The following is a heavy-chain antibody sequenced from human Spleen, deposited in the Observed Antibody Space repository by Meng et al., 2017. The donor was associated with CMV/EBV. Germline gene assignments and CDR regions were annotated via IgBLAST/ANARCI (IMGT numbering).Heavy chain of an antibody. V-gene: IGHV1-46*01. D-gene: IGHD6-13*01. Sequence: KASGYTFTSYYIHWVRQGPGQGLEWMRIINPSGGSTSYAQKFQGRVTMTRDTSTSTVYMELGSLRSEDTAVYYCARTYSSSWYEVDSWGQGTLVTVSS. J-gene: IGHJ4*02. CDR2: INPSGGST. CDR1: GYTFTSYY. CDR3: ARTYSSSWYEVDS.